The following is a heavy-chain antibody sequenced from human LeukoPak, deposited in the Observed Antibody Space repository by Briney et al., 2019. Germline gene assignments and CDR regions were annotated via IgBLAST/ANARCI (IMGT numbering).Heavy chain of an antibody. D-gene: IGHD6-13*01. V-gene: IGHV1-3*01. CDR2: INAGNSNT. CDR3: AAQQLDNFDY. J-gene: IGHJ4*02. CDR1: GYTFTSYS. Sequence: ASVKVSCKTSGYTFTSYSIHWVRQAPGQRLEWMGGINAGNSNTKYLQRFQGRITITRDTSASTAYMELNSLRSEDTAVYYCAAQQLDNFDYWGPGTLVTVSS.